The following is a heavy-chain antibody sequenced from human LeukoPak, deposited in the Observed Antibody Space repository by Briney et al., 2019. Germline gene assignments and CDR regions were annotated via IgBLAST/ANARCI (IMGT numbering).Heavy chain of an antibody. CDR3: AVVVVRGFDP. CDR2: INHSGST. Sequence: SETLSLTCTVSGGSISSSSYYWGWIRLPPGKGLEWIGEINHSGSTNYNPSLKSRVTISVDTSKNQFSLKLSSVTAADTAVYYCAVVVVRGFDPWGQGTLVTVSS. D-gene: IGHD2-15*01. CDR1: GGSISSSSYY. V-gene: IGHV4-39*07. J-gene: IGHJ5*02.